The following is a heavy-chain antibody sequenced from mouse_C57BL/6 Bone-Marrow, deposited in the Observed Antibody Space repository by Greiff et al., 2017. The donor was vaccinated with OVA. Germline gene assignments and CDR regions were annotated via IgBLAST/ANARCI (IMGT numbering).Heavy chain of an antibody. V-gene: IGHV1-64*01. J-gene: IGHJ1*03. CDR3: ARSNYSSSYVGYFDV. CDR2: IHPNSGST. D-gene: IGHD1-1*01. CDR1: GYTFTSYW. Sequence: QVQLQQPGAELVKPGASVKLSCKASGYTFTSYWMHWVKQRPGQGLEWIGMIHPNSGSTNYNEKFKSKATLTVDKSSSTAYMQLSSLTSEDSAVYYCARSNYSSSYVGYFDVWGTGTTVTVSS.